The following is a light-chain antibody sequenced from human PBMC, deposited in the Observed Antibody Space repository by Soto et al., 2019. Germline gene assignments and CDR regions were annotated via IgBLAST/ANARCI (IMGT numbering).Light chain of an antibody. J-gene: IGLJ3*02. Sequence: QSALTQPRSVSGSPGQSVTNSCTGTIYDIGNFNYVSWYQQHPGKAPKLMIYDVSKRPSGVPHRFSGSKSGNTASLTISGLQAEDEADYYCCSYAGSYILVFGGGTKLTVL. CDR1: IYDIGNFNY. CDR3: CSYAGSYILV. CDR2: DVS. V-gene: IGLV2-11*01.